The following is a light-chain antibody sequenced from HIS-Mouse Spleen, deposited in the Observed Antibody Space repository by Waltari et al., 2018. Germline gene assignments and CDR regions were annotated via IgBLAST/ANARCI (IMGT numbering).Light chain of an antibody. CDR1: QSVSSSY. CDR3: QQYGSSPLT. V-gene: IGKV3-20*01. CDR2: GAS. Sequence: EIVLTQSPGTLSLSPGERATPSCRARQSVSSSYLAWYPQKPGQAPRLLIYGASSRATGIPDRFSGSGSGTDFTLTISRLEPEDFAVYYCQQYGSSPLTFGGGTKVEIK. J-gene: IGKJ4*01.